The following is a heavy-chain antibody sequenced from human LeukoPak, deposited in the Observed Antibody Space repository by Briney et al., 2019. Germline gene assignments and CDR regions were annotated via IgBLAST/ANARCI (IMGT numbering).Heavy chain of an antibody. J-gene: IGHJ4*02. Sequence: ASVKVSCKASGYTFTGYYMHWVRQAPGQGLEWMGWINPKSGGTNYAQKFQGRVTMTRDTSISTAYMELSRLRSDDTAVYYCARVTPRGLRFLEWLSPLDYWGKGTLVTVSS. CDR2: INPKSGGT. CDR1: GYTFTGYY. V-gene: IGHV1-2*02. CDR3: ARVTPRGLRFLEWLSPLDY. D-gene: IGHD3-3*01.